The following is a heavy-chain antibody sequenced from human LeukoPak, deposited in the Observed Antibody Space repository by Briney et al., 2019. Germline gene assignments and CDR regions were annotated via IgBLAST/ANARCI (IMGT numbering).Heavy chain of an antibody. CDR2: IIPIFGTA. V-gene: IGHV1-69*01. D-gene: IGHD2-2*02. Sequence: GSSVKVSCKASGGTFSSYAIGWVRQAPGQGLEWMGGIIPIFGTANYAQKFQGRVTITADESTSTAYMELSSLRSEDTAVYYCATYDIVVVPAAIHHWGQGTLVTVSS. CDR3: ATYDIVVVPAAIHH. J-gene: IGHJ4*02. CDR1: GGTFSSYA.